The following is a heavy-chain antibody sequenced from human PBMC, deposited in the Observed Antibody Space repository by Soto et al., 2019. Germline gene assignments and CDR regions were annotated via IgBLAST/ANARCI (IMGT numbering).Heavy chain of an antibody. J-gene: IGHJ6*03. Sequence: GASVKVSCKASGYTFTGYYMHWVRQAPGQGFEWMGWINPNSGGTNYAQKFQGWVTMTRDTSISTAYMELSRLRSDDTAVYYCARGEGSNYERGAYYMDVWGKGTTVTVSS. D-gene: IGHD4-4*01. CDR3: ARGEGSNYERGAYYMDV. V-gene: IGHV1-2*04. CDR2: INPNSGGT. CDR1: GYTFTGYY.